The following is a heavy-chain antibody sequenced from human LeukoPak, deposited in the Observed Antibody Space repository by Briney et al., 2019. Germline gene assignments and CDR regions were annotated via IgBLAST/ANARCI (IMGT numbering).Heavy chain of an antibody. Sequence: PSETLSLTCTVSGGSISSYYWSWIRQPPGKGLEWIGSIYYSGSTYYNPSLKSRVTISVDTSKNQFSLKLSSVTAADTAVYYCARRMAPTEYFDYWGQGTLVTVSS. D-gene: IGHD5-24*01. CDR3: ARRMAPTEYFDY. CDR1: GGSISSYY. J-gene: IGHJ4*02. V-gene: IGHV4-39*01. CDR2: IYYSGST.